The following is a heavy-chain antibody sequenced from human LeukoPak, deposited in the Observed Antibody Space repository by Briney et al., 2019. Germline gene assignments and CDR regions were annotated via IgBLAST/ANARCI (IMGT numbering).Heavy chain of an antibody. Sequence: SQTLSLNCTVSGGSISSGSYYWSWIRQPAGKGLEWIGRIYTSGSTNYNPSLKSRVTISVDTSKNQFSLKLSSVTAADTAVYYCARAGQAYYFDYWGQGTLVTVSS. D-gene: IGHD3-10*01. J-gene: IGHJ4*02. CDR2: IYTSGST. V-gene: IGHV4-61*02. CDR1: GGSISSGSYY. CDR3: ARAGQAYYFDY.